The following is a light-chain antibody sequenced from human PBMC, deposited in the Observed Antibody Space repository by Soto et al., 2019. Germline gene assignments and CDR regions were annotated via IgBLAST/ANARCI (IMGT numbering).Light chain of an antibody. Sequence: EIVLTQSPGTLSLSPGERATLSCRASQSVSSSYLGWYQQKPGQAPRLLIYGASSRATGIPDRFSGSGSGTDFTLTISRLEPEDFAVYYCQQRSNWPPTFGQGTKLEIK. CDR1: QSVSSSY. J-gene: IGKJ2*01. CDR2: GAS. CDR3: QQRSNWPPT. V-gene: IGKV3D-20*02.